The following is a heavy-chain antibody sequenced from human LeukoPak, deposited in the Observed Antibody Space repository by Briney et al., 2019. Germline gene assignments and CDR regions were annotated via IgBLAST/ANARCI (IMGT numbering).Heavy chain of an antibody. D-gene: IGHD5-18*01. CDR3: ARDRERYSYGFSIDY. V-gene: IGHV1-46*01. CDR1: GYTFTSYY. J-gene: IGHJ4*02. Sequence: ASVKVSCKASGYTFTSYYMHWARQAPGQGLEWMGIINPSGGSTSYAQKFQGRVTMTRDTSTSTVYMELSSLRSEDTAVYYCARDRERYSYGFSIDYWGQGTLVTVSS. CDR2: INPSGGST.